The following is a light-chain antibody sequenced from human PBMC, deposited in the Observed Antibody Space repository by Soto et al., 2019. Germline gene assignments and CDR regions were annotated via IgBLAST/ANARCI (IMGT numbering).Light chain of an antibody. J-gene: IGKJ1*01. CDR3: QQYNSYSWT. Sequence: DIHMTQSPSTLSSSVGDRVTITVLASQSISSWLAWYQQKPGKAPKLLIYKASSLESGVPSRFSGSGSGTEFTLTISSLQPDDFATYYCQQYNSYSWTVGQGTKVDI. CDR1: QSISSW. V-gene: IGKV1-5*03. CDR2: KAS.